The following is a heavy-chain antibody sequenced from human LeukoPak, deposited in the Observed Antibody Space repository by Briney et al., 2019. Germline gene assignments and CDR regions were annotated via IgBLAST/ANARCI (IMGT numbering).Heavy chain of an antibody. CDR1: GFTFSSYS. CDR3: ASGITYYDFWSGRDY. D-gene: IGHD3-3*01. Sequence: GGSLRLSCAASGFTFSSYSMNWVRQAPGKGLEWDSSISSSSSYIYYADSVKGRFTISRDNAKNSLYLQMNSLRAEDTAVYYCASGITYYDFWSGRDYWGQGTLVTVSS. V-gene: IGHV3-21*01. J-gene: IGHJ4*02. CDR2: ISSSSSYI.